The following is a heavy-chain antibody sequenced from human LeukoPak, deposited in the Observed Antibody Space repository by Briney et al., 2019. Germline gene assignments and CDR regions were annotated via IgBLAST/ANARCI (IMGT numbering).Heavy chain of an antibody. CDR1: GFTFSSYA. CDR3: AKGEVAVVTASPEC. D-gene: IGHD2-15*01. V-gene: IGHV3-30*18. J-gene: IGHJ4*02. CDR2: ISYDGFYK. Sequence: GRSLRLSCTASGFTFSSYAMHWVRQSPGKGLEWVAVISYDGFYKYSADSVQGRFNISRDNSKNTLYLQMNSLRLEDTALYYCAKGEVAVVTASPECWGQGTLVTVSS.